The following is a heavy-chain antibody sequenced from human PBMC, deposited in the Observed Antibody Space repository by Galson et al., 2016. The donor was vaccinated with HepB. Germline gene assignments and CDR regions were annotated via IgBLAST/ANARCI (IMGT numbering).Heavy chain of an antibody. CDR1: GFTFSSYS. Sequence: SLRLSCAASGFTFSSYSMNWVRQAPGKGLEWVSYISSSSTIYYADSVKGRFTISRDNAKNSLYLQMNGLRAEDTAVYYCAKERLVRRIFDHWGQGTLLTVSS. CDR3: AKERLVRRIFDH. D-gene: IGHD1-1*01. CDR2: ISSSSTI. V-gene: IGHV3-48*01. J-gene: IGHJ4*02.